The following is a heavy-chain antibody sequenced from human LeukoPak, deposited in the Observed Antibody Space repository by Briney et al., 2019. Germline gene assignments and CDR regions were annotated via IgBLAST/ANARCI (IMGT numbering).Heavy chain of an antibody. CDR1: GFTFSSYA. Sequence: PGGSLRLSCAASGFTFSSYAMSWVRQAPGKGLEWVSAISGSGGSTYYADSVKGRFTISRDNSKNTLYLQMNSLRAEDTAVYYCAKDTSGGDDILTGSGFTGFDYWGQGTLVTVSS. D-gene: IGHD3-9*01. CDR2: ISGSGGST. V-gene: IGHV3-23*01. J-gene: IGHJ4*02. CDR3: AKDTSGGDDILTGSGFTGFDY.